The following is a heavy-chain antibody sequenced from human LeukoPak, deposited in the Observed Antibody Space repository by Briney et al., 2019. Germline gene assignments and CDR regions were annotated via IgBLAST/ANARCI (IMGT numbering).Heavy chain of an antibody. V-gene: IGHV4-59*08. CDR2: IYYSGST. CDR3: ARQGDYDAFDI. D-gene: IGHD4-11*01. J-gene: IGHJ3*02. Sequence: SETLSLTRTVSGGSISSYYWSWIRQPPGKGLEWIGYIYYSGSTNYNPSLKSRVTISVDTSKNQFSLKLSSVTAADTAVYYCARQGDYDAFDIWGQGTMVTVSS. CDR1: GGSISSYY.